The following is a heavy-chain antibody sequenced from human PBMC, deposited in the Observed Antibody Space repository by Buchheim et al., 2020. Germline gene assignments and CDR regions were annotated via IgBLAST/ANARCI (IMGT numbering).Heavy chain of an antibody. Sequence: QVQLVESGGGVVQPGRSLRLSCAASGFTFSSYGMHWVRQAPGKGLEWVAVISYDGSNKYYADSVKGRFTISRDNSKNKLYLQMNSLRAEDTAVYYCAKEGEVGSTRVLYYYGMDVWGQGTT. J-gene: IGHJ6*02. D-gene: IGHD2-2*01. V-gene: IGHV3-30*18. CDR3: AKEGEVGSTRVLYYYGMDV. CDR1: GFTFSSYG. CDR2: ISYDGSNK.